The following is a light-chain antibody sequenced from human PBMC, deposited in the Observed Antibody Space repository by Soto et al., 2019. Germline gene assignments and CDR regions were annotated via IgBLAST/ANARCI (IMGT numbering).Light chain of an antibody. CDR1: SSNIGAGFD. CDR2: GNS. Sequence: QAVVTQPPSVSGAPGQTVTISCTGSSSNIGAGFDVHWYQQLPGTAPKVFIYGNSNRPSGVPDRFSGSKSGTSASLAITGLQAKDEADYYCQSYDTSLRDWVFGGGTKLTVL. V-gene: IGLV1-40*01. J-gene: IGLJ3*02. CDR3: QSYDTSLRDWV.